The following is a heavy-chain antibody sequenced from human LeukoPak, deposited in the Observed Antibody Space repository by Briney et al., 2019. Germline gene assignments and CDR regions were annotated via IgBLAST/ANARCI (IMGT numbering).Heavy chain of an antibody. CDR1: GGSISSGGYY. CDR2: IYYSGST. V-gene: IGHV4-31*03. Sequence: PSQTLSLTCTVSGGSISSGGYYWSWIRQHPGKGLEWIGYIYYSGSTYYNPSLKSRVTISVDTSKNQFSLKLSSVTAADTAVYYCARMVYAIGSFDYWGQGTLVTVSS. CDR3: ARMVYAIGSFDY. J-gene: IGHJ4*02. D-gene: IGHD2-8*01.